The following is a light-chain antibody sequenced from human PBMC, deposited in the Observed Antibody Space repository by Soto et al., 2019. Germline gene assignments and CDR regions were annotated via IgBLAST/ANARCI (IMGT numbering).Light chain of an antibody. CDR3: SSYTSSSTLEV. V-gene: IGLV2-14*01. J-gene: IGLJ1*01. CDR2: DVS. Sequence: SVLPQPASGSGSPGQSITISCTGTSSDVGGYNYVSWYQQHPGKAPKLMIYDVSNRPSGVSNRFSGSKSGNTASLTISGLQAEDEADYYCSSYTSSSTLEVFGTGTKVTVL. CDR1: SSDVGGYNY.